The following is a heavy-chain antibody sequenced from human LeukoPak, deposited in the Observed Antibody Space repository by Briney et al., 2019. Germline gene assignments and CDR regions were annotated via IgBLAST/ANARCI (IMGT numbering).Heavy chain of an antibody. Sequence: GGSLRLSCAASGFTFSSYAMSWVRQAPGKGLEWVSTISGSGGSTHFADSVKGRFTISRDNSKNTLYLQMNSLRAEDTAIYYCARKLWHRNDCWGQGTLVTVSS. CDR3: ARKLWHRNDC. CDR1: GFTFSSYA. D-gene: IGHD3-16*01. J-gene: IGHJ4*02. V-gene: IGHV3-23*01. CDR2: ISGSGGST.